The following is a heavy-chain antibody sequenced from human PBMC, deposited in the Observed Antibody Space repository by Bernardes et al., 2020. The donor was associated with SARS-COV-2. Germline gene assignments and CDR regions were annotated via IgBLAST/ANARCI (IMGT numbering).Heavy chain of an antibody. CDR3: AREGRGVNYYYYGMDV. CDR1: GGSISSYY. V-gene: IGHV4-59*01. D-gene: IGHD3-10*01. J-gene: IGHJ6*02. CDR2: IYYSGST. Sequence: SETLTLTCTVSGGSISSYYWSWIRQPPGKGLEWIGYIYYSGSTNYNPSLKSRVTISVDTSKNQFSLKLSSVTAADTAVYYCAREGRGVNYYYYGMDVWGQGTTVTVSS.